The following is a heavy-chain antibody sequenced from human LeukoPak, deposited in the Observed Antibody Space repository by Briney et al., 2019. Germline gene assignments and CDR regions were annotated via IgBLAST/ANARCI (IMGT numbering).Heavy chain of an antibody. CDR3: ARGRSSSWYNWFDP. CDR1: GYTFTDYY. Sequence: ASVKVSCTASGYTFTDYYINWVRQAPGQGLEWMGWINPNSGGTNYALKFQGRVTMTRDTSIRTAYMALSRLRSDDTAVYYCARGRSSSWYNWFDPWGQGTLVTVSS. V-gene: IGHV1-2*02. CDR2: INPNSGGT. J-gene: IGHJ5*02. D-gene: IGHD6-13*01.